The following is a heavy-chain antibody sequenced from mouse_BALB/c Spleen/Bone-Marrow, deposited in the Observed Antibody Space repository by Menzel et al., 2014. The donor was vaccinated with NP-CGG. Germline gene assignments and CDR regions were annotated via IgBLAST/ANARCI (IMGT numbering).Heavy chain of an antibody. V-gene: IGHV1S81*02. CDR3: TQLGRFAY. CDR2: INPSNGGT. J-gene: IGHJ3*01. D-gene: IGHD4-1*02. Sequence: QVQLKQSGAELVKPGASVKLSCKASGYTFTNYYMYWVKQRPGQGLEWIGEINPSNGGTNFNEKFKSTATLTVDKSSGTVYMQLSSLTSEDSAVYYCTQLGRFAYWGQGTLVTVSA. CDR1: GYTFTNYY.